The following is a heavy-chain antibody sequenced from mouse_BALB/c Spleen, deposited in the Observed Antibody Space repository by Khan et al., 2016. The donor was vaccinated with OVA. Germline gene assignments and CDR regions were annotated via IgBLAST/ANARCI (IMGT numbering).Heavy chain of an antibody. J-gene: IGHJ2*01. Sequence: QIQLVQSGPELKKPGETVKISCKASGYTFTNYGMNWVKQAPGKGLKWMGWINTYTGEPTYADDFKGRFAFSLETSASTAYLQINNLKNEDMATYFCASEPTLFDYWGQGTTLTVSS. CDR2: INTYTGEP. V-gene: IGHV9-1*02. CDR3: ASEPTLFDY. CDR1: GYTFTNYG.